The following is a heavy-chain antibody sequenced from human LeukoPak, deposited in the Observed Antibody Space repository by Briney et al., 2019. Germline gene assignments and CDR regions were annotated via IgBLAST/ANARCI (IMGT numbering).Heavy chain of an antibody. J-gene: IGHJ3*02. CDR3: AKADDAFDI. CDR1: GFTFDDYA. CDR2: ISWNSGSI. V-gene: IGHV3-9*03. Sequence: PGGSLRLSCAASGFTFDDYAMHWVRQAPGKGLEWVSGISWNSGSIGYADSVKGRFTISRDNAKNSLYLQMNSLRAEDMALYYCAKADDAFDIWGKGTMVTVSS.